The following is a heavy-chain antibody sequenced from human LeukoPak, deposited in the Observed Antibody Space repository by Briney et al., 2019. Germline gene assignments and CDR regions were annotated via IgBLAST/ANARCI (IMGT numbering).Heavy chain of an antibody. J-gene: IGHJ3*02. D-gene: IGHD6-19*01. CDR3: ARDGYSSGWYPSRDAFDI. V-gene: IGHV3-7*03. CDR2: IKQDGSEK. CDR1: GFTFSSYW. Sequence: GGSLRLSCAASGFTFSSYWMSWVRQAPGKGLEWVANIKQDGSEKDYVDSVKGRFTISRDNDKNSLYLQMNSLRAEDTAVYYCARDGYSSGWYPSRDAFDIWGQGTMVTVSS.